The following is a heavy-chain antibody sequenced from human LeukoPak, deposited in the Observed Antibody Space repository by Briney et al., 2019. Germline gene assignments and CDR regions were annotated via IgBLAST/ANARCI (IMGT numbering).Heavy chain of an antibody. Sequence: KPSETLSLTCAVSGGSISSGGYSWSWIRQPPGKGLEWIGYIYHSGSTYYNPSLKSRVTISVDRSKNQFSLKLSSVTAADTAVYYCARLYSSSQNFDYWGQGTLVTVSS. D-gene: IGHD6-13*01. CDR1: GGSISSGGYS. V-gene: IGHV4-30-2*01. CDR3: ARLYSSSQNFDY. CDR2: IYHSGST. J-gene: IGHJ4*02.